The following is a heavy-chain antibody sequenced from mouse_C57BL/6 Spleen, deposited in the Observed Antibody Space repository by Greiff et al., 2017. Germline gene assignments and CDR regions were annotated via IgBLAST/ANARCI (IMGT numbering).Heavy chain of an antibody. CDR2: IYPGSGST. D-gene: IGHD2-3*01. J-gene: IGHJ3*01. CDR3: AREVNYDGYPGFAY. CDR1: GYTFTSYW. V-gene: IGHV1-55*01. Sequence: QVQLQQPGAELVKPGASVKMSCKASGYTFTSYWITWVKPRPGQGLEWIGDIYPGSGSTNYNEKFKSKATLTVDPSSSTAYMQLSSLTSEDSAVYYCAREVNYDGYPGFAYWGQGTLVTVSA.